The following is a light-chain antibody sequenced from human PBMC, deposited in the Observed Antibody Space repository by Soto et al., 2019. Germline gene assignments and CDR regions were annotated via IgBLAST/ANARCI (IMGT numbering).Light chain of an antibody. Sequence: EIVLTQSPGTLSLSPGERATLSCRASQSISSTYLAWYQQKPGQAPRLLIYGASSRATGIPDRFSGSGSGTDFTLTISRLEPEDFAVYYCQQYGSSPLTFAGGTMVEI. CDR2: GAS. V-gene: IGKV3-20*01. J-gene: IGKJ4*01. CDR3: QQYGSSPLT. CDR1: QSISSTY.